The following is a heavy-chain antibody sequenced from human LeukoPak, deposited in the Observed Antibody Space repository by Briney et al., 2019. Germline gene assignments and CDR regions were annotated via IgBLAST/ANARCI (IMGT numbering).Heavy chain of an antibody. D-gene: IGHD3-22*01. CDR3: AKVYDSSGYYPRFAFDI. V-gene: IGHV3-23*01. CDR2: ISGSGGST. Sequence: GGSLRLSCAASGFTFSSYGMHWVRQAPGKGLEWVSAISGSGGSTYYADSVKGRFTISRDNSKNTLYLQMNSLRAEDTAVYYCAKVYDSSGYYPRFAFDIWGQGTMVTVSS. J-gene: IGHJ3*02. CDR1: GFTFSSYG.